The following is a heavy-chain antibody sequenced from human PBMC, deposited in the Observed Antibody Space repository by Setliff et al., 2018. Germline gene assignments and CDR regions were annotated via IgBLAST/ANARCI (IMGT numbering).Heavy chain of an antibody. CDR1: GFTFSSYA. CDR3: VKDNRLVSSSYFYAMDV. V-gene: IGHV3-30-3*01. J-gene: IGHJ6*02. D-gene: IGHD3-9*01. Sequence: GGSLRLSCAASGFTFSSYAMHWVRQAPGKGLEWVAVISYDGSNKYYADSVKGRFTISRDNAKNSLYLQMNSLRAEDTALYHCVKDNRLVSSSYFYAMDVWGQGTTVTVSS. CDR2: ISYDGSNK.